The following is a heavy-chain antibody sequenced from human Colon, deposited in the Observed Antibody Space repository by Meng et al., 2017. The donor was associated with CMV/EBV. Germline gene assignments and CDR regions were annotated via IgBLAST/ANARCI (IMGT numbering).Heavy chain of an antibody. CDR3: ARGSDFDF. CDR2: INGDGGST. CDR1: GFTFSTYG. Sequence: LSCVAAGFTFSTYGMTWVRQAPSKGMEWVALINGDGGSTYYVDSVKGRFTISRDNSKNTLYLQMSSLRDEDTAVYYCARGSDFDFWGQGTLVTVSS. J-gene: IGHJ4*02. V-gene: IGHV3-23*01. D-gene: IGHD6-6*01.